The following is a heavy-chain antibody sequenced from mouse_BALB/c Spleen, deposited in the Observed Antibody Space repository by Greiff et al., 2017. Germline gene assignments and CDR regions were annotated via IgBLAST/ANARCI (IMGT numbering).Heavy chain of an antibody. J-gene: IGHJ2*01. CDR1: GFTFSSYT. Sequence: EVKLVESGGGLVKPGGSLKLSCAASGFTFSSYTMSWVRQTPEKRLEWVATISSGGSYTYYPDSVKGRFTISRDNAKNTLYLQMSSLKSEDTAMYYCARFSLVSSYFDYWGQGTTLTVSS. D-gene: IGHD2-10*02. CDR3: ARFSLVSSYFDY. CDR2: ISSGGSYT. V-gene: IGHV5-6-4*01.